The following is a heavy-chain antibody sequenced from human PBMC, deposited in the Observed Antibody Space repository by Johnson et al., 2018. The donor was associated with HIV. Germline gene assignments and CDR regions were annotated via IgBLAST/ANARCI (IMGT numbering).Heavy chain of an antibody. CDR3: AKDIGYYGSGSYPTAFDI. Sequence: VQLVESGGGVVRPGGSLRLSCAAPGFTFDDYAMSWVRQVSGKGLGWVSGINWNGDSTAYADSVKGRFTISRDNAKNSLYLQMNSLRADDTALYYCAKDIGYYGSGSYPTAFDIWGQGTMVTVSS. V-gene: IGHV3-20*04. CDR1: GFTFDDYA. D-gene: IGHD3-10*01. J-gene: IGHJ3*02. CDR2: INWNGDST.